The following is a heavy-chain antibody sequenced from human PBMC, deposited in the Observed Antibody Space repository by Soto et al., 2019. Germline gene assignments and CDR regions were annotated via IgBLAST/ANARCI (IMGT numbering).Heavy chain of an antibody. Sequence: QVQLVQSGAEVKKPGASVKDSCKASGYTFTSYGISWVRQAPGQGLEWMGWISAYNGNTNYAQKLQGRVTMTTDTSTRTDYMERRSLRSDDTAVYYCARDHNYDFLTGSHTGFDPWGQGTLVTVSS. CDR2: ISAYNGNT. V-gene: IGHV1-18*01. J-gene: IGHJ5*02. D-gene: IGHD3-9*01. CDR3: ARDHNYDFLTGSHTGFDP. CDR1: GYTFTSYG.